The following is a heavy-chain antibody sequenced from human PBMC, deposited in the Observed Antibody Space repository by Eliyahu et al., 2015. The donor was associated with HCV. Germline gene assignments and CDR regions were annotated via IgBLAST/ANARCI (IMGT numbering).Heavy chain of an antibody. CDR1: GFNFADHA. V-gene: IGHV3-20*04. Sequence: EMQLVESGGRVVRPGGSLRLSCAASGFNFADHAMSWVRQFPGKGLEWVAGIYWNGENIGYADSVKSRFSISRDNANNSLFLQMNSLRGEDTALYYCARDLAAGGFDPWGQGTLVTVSA. CDR2: IYWNGENI. J-gene: IGHJ5*02. D-gene: IGHD6-25*01. CDR3: ARDLAAGGFDP.